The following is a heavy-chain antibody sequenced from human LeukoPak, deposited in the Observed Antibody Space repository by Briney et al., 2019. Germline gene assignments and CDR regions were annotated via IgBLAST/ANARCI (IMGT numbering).Heavy chain of an antibody. CDR2: IRSKAHGGTT. Sequence: GGSLRLSCTISGFTFGDYAMSWVRQAPGKGLEWVGFIRSKAHGGTTEYAASVKGRFTISRDDSKSIAYLQMNSLKTEDTAVYYCARDLGGSSWSLRAFDIWGQGTMVTVSS. V-gene: IGHV3-49*04. CDR3: ARDLGGSSWSLRAFDI. D-gene: IGHD6-13*01. J-gene: IGHJ3*02. CDR1: GFTFGDYA.